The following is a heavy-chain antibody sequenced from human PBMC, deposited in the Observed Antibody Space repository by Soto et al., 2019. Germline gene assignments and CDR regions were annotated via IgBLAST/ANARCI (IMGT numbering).Heavy chain of an antibody. CDR2: IDPSDSQT. D-gene: IGHD4-17*01. J-gene: IGHJ4*02. V-gene: IGHV5-10-1*01. Sequence: GEYLKISCKGSGYSFAGYWITWVRQMPGKGLEWMGRIDPSDSQTYYSPSFRGHVTISAAKSITTVFLQWSSLRASDTAMYYGARQIYGSDTVPKFQYYIDSCCQGTLVTVST. CDR1: GYSFAGYW. CDR3: ARQIYGSDTVPKFQYYIDS.